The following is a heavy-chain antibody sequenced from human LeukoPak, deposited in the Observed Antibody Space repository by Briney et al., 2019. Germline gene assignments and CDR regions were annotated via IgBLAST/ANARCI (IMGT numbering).Heavy chain of an antibody. CDR3: ARGGAHYYDSSGYYYY. V-gene: IGHV4-31*03. D-gene: IGHD3-22*01. Sequence: SETLSLTCTVSGGSISSGGYYWSWIRQHPGKGLEWFGYIYYSGSTYYNPSLKSRVTISVDTSKNQFSLKLSSVTAADTAVYYCARGGAHYYDSSGYYYYWGQGTLVTVSS. J-gene: IGHJ4*02. CDR2: IYYSGST. CDR1: GGSISSGGYY.